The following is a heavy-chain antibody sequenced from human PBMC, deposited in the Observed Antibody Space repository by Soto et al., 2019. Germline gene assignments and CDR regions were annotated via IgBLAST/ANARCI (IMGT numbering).Heavy chain of an antibody. V-gene: IGHV4-39*01. CDR2: IYSSGST. J-gene: IGHJ4*01. Sequence: KLPETLSLTCTVSGDSISSSIYYWGWIRQPPGKGLEWIGNIYSSGSTFYNPSLKSRVTISVDTSKNQFSLSLISVTAADTAVYYCARRGSGSSFDYWGQGTLVTVSS. D-gene: IGHD3-10*01. CDR3: ARRGSGSSFDY. CDR1: GDSISSSIYY.